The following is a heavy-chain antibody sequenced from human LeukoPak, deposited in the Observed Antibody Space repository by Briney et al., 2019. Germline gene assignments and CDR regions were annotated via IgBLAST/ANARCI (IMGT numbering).Heavy chain of an antibody. J-gene: IGHJ3*02. CDR1: GFTFSSYA. V-gene: IGHV3-21*01. D-gene: IGHD6-13*01. Sequence: PGGSLRLSCAASGFTFSSYAMSWVRQAPGKGLEWVSSISSSSSYIYYADSVKGRFTISRDNAKNSLYLQMNSLRAEDTAVYYCASPGIAAAGNAFDIWGQGTMVTVSS. CDR2: ISSSSSYI. CDR3: ASPGIAAAGNAFDI.